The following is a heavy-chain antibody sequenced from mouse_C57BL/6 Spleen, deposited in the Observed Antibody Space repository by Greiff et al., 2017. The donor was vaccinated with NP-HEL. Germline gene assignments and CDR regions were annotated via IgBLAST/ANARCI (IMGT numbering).Heavy chain of an antibody. CDR3: ARSFYGSSSFDY. CDR2: IYPGDGDT. J-gene: IGHJ2*01. Sequence: QVQLQQSGPELVKPGASVKISCKASGYAFSSSWMNWVKQRPGKGLEWIGRIYPGDGDTNYNGKFKGKATLTADKSSSTAYMQLSSLTSEDSAVYFCARSFYGSSSFDYWGQGTTLTVSS. D-gene: IGHD1-1*01. V-gene: IGHV1-82*01. CDR1: GYAFSSSW.